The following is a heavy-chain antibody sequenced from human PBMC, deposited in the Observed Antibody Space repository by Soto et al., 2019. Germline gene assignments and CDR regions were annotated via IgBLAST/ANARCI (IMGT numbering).Heavy chain of an antibody. J-gene: IGHJ4*02. CDR2: ISWNGNFT. D-gene: IGHD2-15*01. V-gene: IGHV3-9*01. CDR1: GYSFEDYS. Sequence: EVQLVESGGDMVQPGRSLKLSCVGSGYSFEDYSMHWVRQAPGKGLEWVSGISWNGNFTGYADSVKGRFTISRDNAKNSLFLLMRSLSLEDTALYYCVGGSWFDWGQGTLVTVSS. CDR3: VGGSWFD.